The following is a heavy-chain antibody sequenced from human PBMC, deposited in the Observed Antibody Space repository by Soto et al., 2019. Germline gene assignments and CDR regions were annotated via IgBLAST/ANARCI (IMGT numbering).Heavy chain of an antibody. CDR1: EFTFSSYA. D-gene: IGHD2-8*01. V-gene: IGHV3-30*18. CDR2: VSNDGSNK. CDR3: AKDQSTNSRSYHALDV. J-gene: IGHJ6*02. Sequence: QVQLVESGGGVGQPGASLRLSCAASEFTFSSYAMHWVRQAPGKGLEWVAVVSNDGSNKYYADSVKGRFTISRDNSKNTLNLQMNSLRAEDTAVYYCAKDQSTNSRSYHALDVWGQGTTVTVSS.